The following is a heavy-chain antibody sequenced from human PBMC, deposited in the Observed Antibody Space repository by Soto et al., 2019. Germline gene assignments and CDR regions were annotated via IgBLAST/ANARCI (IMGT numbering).Heavy chain of an antibody. CDR3: ARGDYYYDSSGYPYYFDY. V-gene: IGHV1-46*01. D-gene: IGHD3-22*01. Sequence: EASVKVSCKASGYTFTSYYMHWVRQAPGQGLEWMGIINPSGGSTSYAQKFQGRVTMTRDTSTSTVYMELSSLRSEDTAVYYCARGDYYYDSSGYPYYFDYWGQGTLVTVPQ. J-gene: IGHJ4*02. CDR1: GYTFTSYY. CDR2: INPSGGST.